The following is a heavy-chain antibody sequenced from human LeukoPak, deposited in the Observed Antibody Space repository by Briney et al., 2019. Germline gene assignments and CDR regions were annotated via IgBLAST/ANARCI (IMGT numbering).Heavy chain of an antibody. CDR1: GFTVSDYY. J-gene: IGHJ5*02. CDR2: ISSSGSTI. Sequence: GGSLRLSCAASGFTVSDYYMNWVRQAPGKGLEWVSYISSSGSTIYYADSVKGRFTISRDNAKNSLYLQMNSLRVEDTAVYYCARGMATFPKGGINWFDPWGQGTLVTVSS. D-gene: IGHD5-24*01. V-gene: IGHV3-11*04. CDR3: ARGMATFPKGGINWFDP.